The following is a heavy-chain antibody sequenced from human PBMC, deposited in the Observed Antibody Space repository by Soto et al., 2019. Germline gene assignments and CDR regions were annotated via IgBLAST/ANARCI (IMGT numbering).Heavy chain of an antibody. CDR3: ARVKRGSTSAWYNDMDV. V-gene: IGHV1-46*01. CDR2: IHPTGAIT. J-gene: IGHJ6*02. CDR1: GYTFTSYY. D-gene: IGHD2-8*02. Sequence: QVQLVQSGAVVKKPGASVNVSCKASGYTFTSYYIHWVRQAPGQGLEWLGMIHPTGAITNYAQRFRDRITLTRDTSTSTVYMELSSLRSEDTAFYYCARVKRGSTSAWYNDMDVWGQGTTVTVSS.